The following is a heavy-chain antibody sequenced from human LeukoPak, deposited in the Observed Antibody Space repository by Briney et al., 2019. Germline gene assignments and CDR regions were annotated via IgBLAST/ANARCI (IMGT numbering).Heavy chain of an antibody. V-gene: IGHV3-20*04. CDR1: AFTFDDYG. D-gene: IGHD4-17*01. J-gene: IGHJ3*02. CDR3: ARLRENAFDI. Sequence: GGSLRLSCAASAFTFDDYGMSWVRQAPGKGLEWVSGINWMGGSTSYADSVKGRFTISTDNAKNSPYLQMNSLRAEDTAVYYCARLRENAFDIWGQGTMVTVSS. CDR2: INWMGGST.